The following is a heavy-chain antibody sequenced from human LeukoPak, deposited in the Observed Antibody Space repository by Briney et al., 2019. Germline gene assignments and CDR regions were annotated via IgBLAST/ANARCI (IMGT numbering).Heavy chain of an antibody. CDR2: ISGSGGNT. J-gene: IGHJ5*02. V-gene: IGHV3-23*01. CDR1: GFTFSSYA. D-gene: IGHD3/OR15-3a*01. Sequence: GGSLRLSCAASGFTFSSYAMNWVRQAPGKGLEWVSGISGSGGNTYYADSVKGRFTISRDNSKNTLYLQMNSLRAEDTAVYYCAKGPNSWTFFDPWGQGTLVTVSS. CDR3: AKGPNSWTFFDP.